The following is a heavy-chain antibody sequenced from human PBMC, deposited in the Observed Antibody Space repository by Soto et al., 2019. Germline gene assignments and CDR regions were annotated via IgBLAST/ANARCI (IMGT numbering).Heavy chain of an antibody. CDR2: MNPGSGKT. V-gene: IGHV1-8*02. CDR1: GYTFINFD. Sequence: VSVKVSCKASGYTFINFDISWVRQAAGQGLEWLGWMNPGSGKTGYASKFQGRVAMTRDASTGTSHLELSSLTSDDTAVYYCARMASAGTLNWFDPWGHGTLVTVSS. J-gene: IGHJ5*02. CDR3: ARMASAGTLNWFDP. D-gene: IGHD6-13*01.